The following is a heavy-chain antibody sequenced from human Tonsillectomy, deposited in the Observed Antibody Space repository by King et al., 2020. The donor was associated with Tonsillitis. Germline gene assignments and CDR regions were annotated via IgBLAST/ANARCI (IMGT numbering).Heavy chain of an antibody. CDR1: GFTFSSYA. CDR2: ISYDGSNK. V-gene: IGHV3-30-3*01. J-gene: IGHJ4*02. CDR3: ASEYLNLWSGESPGYFDY. Sequence: VQLVESGGGVVQPGRSLRLSCAASGFTFSSYAMHWVRQAPGKGLEWVAVISYDGSNKYYADSVKGRFTISRDNSKNTLYLQMNSLRAEDTAVYYCASEYLNLWSGESPGYFDYWGQGTLVTVSS. D-gene: IGHD3-10*01.